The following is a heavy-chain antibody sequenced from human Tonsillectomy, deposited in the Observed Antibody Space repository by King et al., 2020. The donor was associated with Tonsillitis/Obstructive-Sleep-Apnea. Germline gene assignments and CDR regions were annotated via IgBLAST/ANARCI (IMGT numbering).Heavy chain of an antibody. D-gene: IGHD1-26*01. Sequence: QLQESGPGLVKPSETLSLTCTVSGGSISSSSYYWGWIRQPPGKGLEWIGSMYYSGSTYCNPSLRGRVTISVDTSKNQFSLKVNSVTDADTAVYYCSSPEAELLTQGAFAIWGQGTMVTVSS. CDR3: SSPEAELLTQGAFAI. V-gene: IGHV4-39*01. J-gene: IGHJ3*02. CDR2: MYYSGST. CDR1: GGSISSSSYY.